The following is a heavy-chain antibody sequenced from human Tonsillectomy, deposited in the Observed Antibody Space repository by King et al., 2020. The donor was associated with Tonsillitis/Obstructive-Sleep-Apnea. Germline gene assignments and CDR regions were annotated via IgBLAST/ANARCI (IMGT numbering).Heavy chain of an antibody. CDR1: GFTFGDYY. Sequence: VQLVESGGGLVKPGGSLRLSCAASGFTFGDYYMSWIRQAPGKGLEWVSYISSGASYAVSVKGRFTISRDNAKNSLYLQMNSLRAEDTAVYYCARGGASRFDYWGQGTLVTVSS. D-gene: IGHD3-16*01. CDR2: ISSGA. J-gene: IGHJ4*02. V-gene: IGHV3-11*05. CDR3: ARGGASRFDY.